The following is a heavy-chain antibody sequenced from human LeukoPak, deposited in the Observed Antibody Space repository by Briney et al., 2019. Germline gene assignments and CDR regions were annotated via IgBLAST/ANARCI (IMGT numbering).Heavy chain of an antibody. CDR3: AKAVYCSSTSCSSFDY. D-gene: IGHD2-2*01. Sequence: SETLSLTCTVSGGSISSGGYYWSWIRQPPGKGLEWIGYIYHSGSTYYNPSLKSRVTISVDRSKNQFSLKLSSVTAADTAVYYCAKAVYCSSTSCSSFDYWGQGTLVTVSS. J-gene: IGHJ4*02. CDR1: GGSISSGGYY. CDR2: IYHSGST. V-gene: IGHV4-30-2*01.